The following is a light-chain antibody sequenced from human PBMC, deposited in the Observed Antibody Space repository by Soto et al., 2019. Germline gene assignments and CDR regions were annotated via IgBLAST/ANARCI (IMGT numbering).Light chain of an antibody. CDR1: QRGSSSY. CDR2: GAS. J-gene: IGKJ1*01. CDR3: QQYGSAPCP. Sequence: EIVLTQSPGTLSLSPGESATLSCRASQRGSSSYLAWYQQKPGQAPRLLIYGASSRATGIPDRFSGSGSGTDFTLTISRLEPEDFAVYSCQQYGSAPCPFGQRPNSDIK. V-gene: IGKV3-20*01.